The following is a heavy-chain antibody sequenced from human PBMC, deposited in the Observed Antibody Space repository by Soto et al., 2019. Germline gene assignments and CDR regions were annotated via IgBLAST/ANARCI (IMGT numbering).Heavy chain of an antibody. V-gene: IGHV4-61*01. J-gene: IGHJ3*01. Sequence: SETLSLTCTVSGDSVSSGLYYWGWVRQPPGKGLEWIGYIYYSGSTNYNPSLENRVTMSLATSKNQFSLRLRSVTAADTAVYYCVRQYSCDCSGGLCYHAFDVWGQGTMVTVSS. CDR3: VRQYSCDCSGGLCYHAFDV. CDR2: IYYSGST. D-gene: IGHD2-15*01. CDR1: GDSVSSGLYY.